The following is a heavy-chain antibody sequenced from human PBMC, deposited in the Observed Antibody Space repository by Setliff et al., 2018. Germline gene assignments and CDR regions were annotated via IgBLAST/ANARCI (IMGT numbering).Heavy chain of an antibody. D-gene: IGHD3-3*01. CDR2: VYSHGDT. V-gene: IGHV4-4*07. CDR3: ARERQGGFLEWSPFDS. CDR1: GGLMYDHW. Sequence: PSETLSLTCSVSGGLMYDHWWTWVRQTAGEGLQWFGRVYSHGDTEYNPSLKIRVTISVDTSNNQFSLQLTSVTAADTARYFCARERQGGFLEWSPFDSWGRVILFTVAS. J-gene: IGHJ4*01.